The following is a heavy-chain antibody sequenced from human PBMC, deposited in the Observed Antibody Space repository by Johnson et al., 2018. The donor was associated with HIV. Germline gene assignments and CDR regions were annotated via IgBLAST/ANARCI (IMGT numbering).Heavy chain of an antibody. CDR1: GFTFSSYA. J-gene: IGHJ3*02. V-gene: IGHV3-30*04. D-gene: IGHD4-17*01. CDR3: ARERDSGDSLHRRFRAFDI. CDR2: ISYDGSNK. Sequence: QEQLVESGGGVVQPGRSLRLSCAASGFTFSSYAMHWVRQAPGKGLEWVAVISYDGSNKYYADSVKGRFTISRDNSKNTLYLQMNSLRAEDTAVYYCARERDSGDSLHRRFRAFDIWGQGTMVAVSS.